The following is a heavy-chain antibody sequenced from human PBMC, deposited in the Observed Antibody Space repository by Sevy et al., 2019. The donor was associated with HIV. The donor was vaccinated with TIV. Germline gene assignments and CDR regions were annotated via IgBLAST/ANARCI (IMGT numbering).Heavy chain of an antibody. V-gene: IGHV3-74*01. CDR2: INNPGSST. CDR3: ARDTGELLAGDAFDI. Sequence: GESLKISCAASGFTFSSYWMHWVRQAPGKGLVWVSRINNPGSSTNYADSVKGSFTISRDNAKNTLYLQMNSLRAEDTAMYYCARDTGELLAGDAFDIWGQGTMVTVSS. D-gene: IGHD1-26*01. J-gene: IGHJ3*02. CDR1: GFTFSSYW.